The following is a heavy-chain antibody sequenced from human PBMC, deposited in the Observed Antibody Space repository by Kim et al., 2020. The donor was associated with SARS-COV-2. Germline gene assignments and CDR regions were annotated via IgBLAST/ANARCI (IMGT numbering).Heavy chain of an antibody. J-gene: IGHJ5*02. V-gene: IGHV4-39*01. CDR3: ARLGPGLLSWIDP. D-gene: IGHD1-26*01. Sequence: YHPSLKSRVTISVDTAKNQFTLKLSSVTAAYTAVYYCARLGPGLLSWIDPWGQGTLVTVSS.